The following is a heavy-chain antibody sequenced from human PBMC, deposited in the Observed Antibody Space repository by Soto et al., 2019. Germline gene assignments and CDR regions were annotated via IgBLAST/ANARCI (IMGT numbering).Heavy chain of an antibody. CDR2: IYKSATT. V-gene: IGHV4-30-4*01. CDR1: GDSISTVDYF. D-gene: IGHD2-15*01. J-gene: IGHJ5*01. Sequence: SESLSLTCSVSGDSISTVDYFWACIRQPPGQALEYIGYIYKSATTYYNPSFESRVAISLDTSKSQFSLNVTSVTAADTAVYFCARGRYCLTGRCFPNWFDSWGQGTMVTFYS. CDR3: ARGRYCLTGRCFPNWFDS.